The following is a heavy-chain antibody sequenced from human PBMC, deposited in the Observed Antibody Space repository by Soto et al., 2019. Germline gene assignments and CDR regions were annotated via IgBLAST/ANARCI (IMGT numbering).Heavy chain of an antibody. Sequence: SETLSLTCTVSGGSISSGDYYWSWIRQPPGKGLEWIGYIYYSGSTYYNPSLKSRVTISVDTSKNQFSLKLSSVTAADTAVYYCASDYGSGSQNLIDFDYWGQGTLVTVSS. CDR2: IYYSGST. J-gene: IGHJ4*02. CDR3: ASDYGSGSQNLIDFDY. CDR1: GGSISSGDYY. V-gene: IGHV4-30-4*01. D-gene: IGHD3-10*01.